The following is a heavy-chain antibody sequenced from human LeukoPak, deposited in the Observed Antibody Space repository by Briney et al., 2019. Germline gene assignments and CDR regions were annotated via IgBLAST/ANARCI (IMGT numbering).Heavy chain of an antibody. CDR3: GRDTGMVRGLYFDD. D-gene: IGHD3-10*01. V-gene: IGHV3-21*01. CDR2: ITTSSSYR. Sequence: GGSLRLSCAASGFTFSSYSMNWVRQAPGKGLEWVSSITTSSSYRYYAASLKGRFTIPRDNSQNSLYLQMNSLRAEDTAVYYCGRDTGMVRGLYFDDWGQGTLVTASS. CDR1: GFTFSSYS. J-gene: IGHJ4*02.